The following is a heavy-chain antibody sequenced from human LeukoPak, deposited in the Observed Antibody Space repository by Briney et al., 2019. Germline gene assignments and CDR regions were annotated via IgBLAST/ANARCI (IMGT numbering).Heavy chain of an antibody. J-gene: IGHJ5*02. CDR1: GGSFSGYY. Sequence: PSETLSLTCAVYGGSFSGYYWSWIRQPPGKGLEWIGEINHSGSTNYNPSLKSRVTISVDTSRNQFSLKLSSVTAADTAVYYCARGNCGGDCYRSSGWFDPWGQGTLVTVSS. CDR2: INHSGST. D-gene: IGHD2-21*02. V-gene: IGHV4-34*01. CDR3: ARGNCGGDCYRSSGWFDP.